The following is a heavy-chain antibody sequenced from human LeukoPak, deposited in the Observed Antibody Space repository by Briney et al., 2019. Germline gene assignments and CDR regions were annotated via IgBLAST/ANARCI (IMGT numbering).Heavy chain of an antibody. CDR2: IIPIFGIA. Sequence: SVKVSCTASGGTFSSYAISWVRQAPGQGLEWMGSIIPIFGIANYAQKFQGRVTITADKSTSTAYMELSSLRSEDTAVYYCAREEGLFVVVPAAPNWFDPWGQGTLVTVSS. J-gene: IGHJ5*02. CDR1: GGTFSSYA. CDR3: AREEGLFVVVPAAPNWFDP. D-gene: IGHD2-2*01. V-gene: IGHV1-69*04.